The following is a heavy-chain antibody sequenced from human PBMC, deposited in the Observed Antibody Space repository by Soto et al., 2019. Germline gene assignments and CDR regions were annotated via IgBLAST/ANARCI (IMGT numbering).Heavy chain of an antibody. D-gene: IGHD2-15*01. Sequence: PGGSLRLSCAASGFTFGIHAMSWVRQAPGKGLEWVSFISGSGGSTYYADSVKGRFTISRDNSKKTLYLQMNSLRGEDTAVYYCGKGSAATNYFYYATEVWGQGTTVNVSS. V-gene: IGHV3-23*01. CDR2: ISGSGGST. CDR3: GKGSAATNYFYYATEV. J-gene: IGHJ6*02. CDR1: GFTFGIHA.